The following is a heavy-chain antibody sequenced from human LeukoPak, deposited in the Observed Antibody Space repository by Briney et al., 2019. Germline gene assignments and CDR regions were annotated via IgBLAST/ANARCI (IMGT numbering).Heavy chain of an antibody. D-gene: IGHD3-22*01. V-gene: IGHV3-49*03. CDR2: IRSKIYGGTI. J-gene: IGHJ4*02. CDR1: GFTFGDYA. Sequence: GGSLRLSCTASGFTFGDYAMSWFRQTPGKGLEWVGFIRSKIYGGTIDYAASVKGRFIISREDSKSIAYLKMNSLRIEDTAIYYCSRAYYYEGSGYYRPFDYWGQGTLVTVSS. CDR3: SRAYYYEGSGYYRPFDY.